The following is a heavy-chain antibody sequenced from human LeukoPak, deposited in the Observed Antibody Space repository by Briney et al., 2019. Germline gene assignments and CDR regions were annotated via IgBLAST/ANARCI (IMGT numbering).Heavy chain of an antibody. CDR1: GGSISSSSYY. V-gene: IGHV4-39*07. J-gene: IGHJ4*02. CDR3: ARGRLVSSQPFDY. Sequence: SETLCLTCTVSGGSISSSSYYWGWIRQPPGKGLEWIGSIYSSGSTYYNPSLKSRVTISVDTSKNQFSLKLSSVTAADTAVYYCARGRLVSSQPFDYWGQGTLVTVSS. D-gene: IGHD6-6*01. CDR2: IYSSGST.